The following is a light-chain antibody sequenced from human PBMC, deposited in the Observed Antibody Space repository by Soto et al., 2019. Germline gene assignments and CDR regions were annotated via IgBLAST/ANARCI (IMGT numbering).Light chain of an antibody. CDR3: QQGST. J-gene: IGKJ1*01. CDR1: QSISSW. Sequence: DIQMTQSPSTLSASVGDRVTITCRASQSISSWLAWYQQKPGKAPKLLIYKASSLESGVPSRFSGSGSGTEFTLTISSLQPDDFATYYCQQGSTFGQGTKVEIK. CDR2: KAS. V-gene: IGKV1-5*03.